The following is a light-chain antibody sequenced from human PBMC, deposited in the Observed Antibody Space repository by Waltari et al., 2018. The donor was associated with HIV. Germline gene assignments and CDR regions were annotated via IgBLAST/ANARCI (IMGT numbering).Light chain of an antibody. J-gene: IGKJ3*01. CDR2: LAS. CDR1: QSISNS. Sequence: DIQMTQSPSYLSASVGDRVTITCRASQSISNSVNWYQQKPGRAPNLLIYLASSLEGGVPSRFSGSGSGTDFTLTISSLQPEDFATYYCQQSVIAPFTFGPGTKVDI. V-gene: IGKV1-39*01. CDR3: QQSVIAPFT.